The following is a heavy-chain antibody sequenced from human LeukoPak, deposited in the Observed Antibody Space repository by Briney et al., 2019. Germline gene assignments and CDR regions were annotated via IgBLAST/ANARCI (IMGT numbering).Heavy chain of an antibody. V-gene: IGHV4-59*08. D-gene: IGHD6-19*01. CDR3: ARTFGYSSGWYYFDY. Sequence: AETLSLTCTVSGGSISSYYWSWIRQPPGKGLEWIGYIYYSGSTNYNPSLKSRVTISVDTSKNQFSLELSSATAADTAVYYCARTFGYSSGWYYFDYWGQGTLVTVS. CDR1: GGSISSYY. J-gene: IGHJ4*02. CDR2: IYYSGST.